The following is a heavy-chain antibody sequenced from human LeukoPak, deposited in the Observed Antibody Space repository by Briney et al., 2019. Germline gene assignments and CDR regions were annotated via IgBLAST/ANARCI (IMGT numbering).Heavy chain of an antibody. Sequence: SETLSLTCAVYGGSFSGYYWSWIRQPPGKGLEWIGEINHSGSTNYNPSLKSRVTISVDTSKNQFSLKLSSVTAADTAVYYCARERIAAAGTDFDYWGQGTLVTVSS. D-gene: IGHD6-13*01. V-gene: IGHV4-34*01. CDR2: INHSGST. CDR1: GGSFSGYY. CDR3: ARERIAAAGTDFDY. J-gene: IGHJ4*02.